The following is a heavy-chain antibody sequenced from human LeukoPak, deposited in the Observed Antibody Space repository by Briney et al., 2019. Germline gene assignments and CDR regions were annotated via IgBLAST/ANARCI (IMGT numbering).Heavy chain of an antibody. CDR1: GFTVSSNY. J-gene: IGHJ6*02. D-gene: IGHD3-3*01. V-gene: IGHV3-23*01. Sequence: GGSLRLSYAASGFTVSSNYMSWVRQAPGKGLEWVSAISGSGGSTYYADSVKGRFTISRDNSKNTLYLQMNSLRAEDTAVYYCAKVQYDFWSGYWPYYYYGMDVWGQGTTVTVSS. CDR2: ISGSGGST. CDR3: AKVQYDFWSGYWPYYYYGMDV.